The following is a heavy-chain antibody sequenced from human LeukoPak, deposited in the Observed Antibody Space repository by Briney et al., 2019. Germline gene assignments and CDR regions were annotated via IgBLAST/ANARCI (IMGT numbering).Heavy chain of an antibody. Sequence: PGGSLRLSCAASGFTFDDYAMHWVRQAPGKGLEWVSGISWNSGSIGYADSVKGRFTISRDNAKNSLYLQMNSLRAEDTALYYCAGATYYYYYMDVWGKGTTVTVSS. CDR1: GFTFDDYA. J-gene: IGHJ6*03. CDR3: AGATYYYYYMDV. V-gene: IGHV3-9*01. CDR2: ISWNSGSI. D-gene: IGHD1-26*01.